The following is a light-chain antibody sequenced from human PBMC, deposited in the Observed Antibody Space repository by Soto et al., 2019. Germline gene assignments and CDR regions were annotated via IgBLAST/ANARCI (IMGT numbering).Light chain of an antibody. CDR2: DAS. CDR3: QQYGYSPWT. Sequence: EIVLTQSPATLSLSPGERATLSCRASQSVSSYLAWYQQKPGQAPRLLIYDASNRATGILARFSGSGSGTDFTLTISSLEPEDFALYYCQQYGYSPWTFGLGTKVEIK. CDR1: QSVSSY. J-gene: IGKJ1*01. V-gene: IGKV3-11*01.